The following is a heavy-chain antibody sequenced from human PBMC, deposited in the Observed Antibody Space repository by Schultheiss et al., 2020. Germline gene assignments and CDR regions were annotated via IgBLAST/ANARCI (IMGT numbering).Heavy chain of an antibody. D-gene: IGHD3-3*01. V-gene: IGHV4-34*01. J-gene: IGHJ4*02. CDR2: INHSGST. CDR3: ARGGDFWSGYYTFVY. Sequence: SETLSLTCAVYGGSFSGYYWSWIRQPPGKGLEWIGEINHSGSTNYNPSLKSRVTISVDTSKNQFSLKLSSVTAADTAVYYCARGGDFWSGYYTFVYWGQGTLVTVSS. CDR1: GGSFSGYY.